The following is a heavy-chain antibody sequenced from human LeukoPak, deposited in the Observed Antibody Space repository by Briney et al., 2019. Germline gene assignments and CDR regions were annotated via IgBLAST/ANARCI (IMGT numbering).Heavy chain of an antibody. CDR3: ARGELSTFDY. Sequence: PGGSLRLSCESSGFTVSSNYMTWVRQAPGKGLEWVSVMYSGGSTYYADSVKGRFTISRDNSKNTLYLQMNSLKVEDTAVYYCARGELSTFDYWGQGTLVTVSS. V-gene: IGHV3-53*01. CDR2: MYSGGST. D-gene: IGHD3-16*02. CDR1: GFTVSSNY. J-gene: IGHJ4*02.